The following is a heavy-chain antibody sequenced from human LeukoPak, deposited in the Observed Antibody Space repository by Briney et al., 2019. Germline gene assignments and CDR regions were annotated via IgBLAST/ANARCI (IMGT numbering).Heavy chain of an antibody. V-gene: IGHV1-8*01. CDR3: ARGEFVIWSGELWFDY. CDR2: MNPNSGNT. CDR1: GYTFTSYD. D-gene: IGHD3-10*01. Sequence: ASVKVSCKASGYTFTSYDINWVRQATGQGLEWMGWMNPNSGNTGYAQKFQGRVTMTRNTSISTAYMELSSLRSEDTAVYYCARGEFVIWSGELWFDYWGQGTLVTVSS. J-gene: IGHJ4*02.